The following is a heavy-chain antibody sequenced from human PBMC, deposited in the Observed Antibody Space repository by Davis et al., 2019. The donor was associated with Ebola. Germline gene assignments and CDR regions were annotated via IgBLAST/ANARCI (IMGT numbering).Heavy chain of an antibody. CDR3: ARDPAVAGKIPAYYFDY. CDR1: GFTFSSYA. V-gene: IGHV3-30-3*01. J-gene: IGHJ4*02. Sequence: PGGSLRLSCAASGFTFSSYAMHWVRQAPGKGLEWVAVISYDGSNKYYADSVKGRFTISRDNSKNTLYLQMNSLRAEDTAVYYCARDPAVAGKIPAYYFDYWGQGTLVTVSS. CDR2: ISYDGSNK. D-gene: IGHD6-19*01.